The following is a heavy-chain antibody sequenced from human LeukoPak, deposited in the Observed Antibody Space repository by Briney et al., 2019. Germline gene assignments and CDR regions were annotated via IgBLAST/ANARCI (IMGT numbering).Heavy chain of an antibody. CDR2: IDYRDSFN. Sequence: GGSLRLFSKGAGYNFSSYCIIGVRHMPAKDREGLRGIDYRDSFNNCRPPSEDRVTISADDSLSTVYLQQRSLQASDTAIYYCARDGGGVSSWVSHWGQGTLVTVSS. D-gene: IGHD2-8*02. CDR1: GYNFSSYC. CDR3: ARDGGGVSSWVSH. J-gene: IGHJ4*02. V-gene: IGHV5-10-1*01.